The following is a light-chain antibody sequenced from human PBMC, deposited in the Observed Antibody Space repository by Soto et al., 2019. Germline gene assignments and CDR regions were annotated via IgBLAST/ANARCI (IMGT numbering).Light chain of an antibody. J-gene: IGKJ1*01. CDR3: QQYNKWPRA. CDR2: GAS. CDR1: QSVSSN. V-gene: IGKV3-15*01. Sequence: EIVMTQSPATLSVSPGERATLSCRASQSVSSNLAWYQQKPGQAPRLLIYGASTWATGIPARFSGSGSGTEFTLTISSLQSEDFAVYYCQQYNKWPRAFGQGTKVEIK.